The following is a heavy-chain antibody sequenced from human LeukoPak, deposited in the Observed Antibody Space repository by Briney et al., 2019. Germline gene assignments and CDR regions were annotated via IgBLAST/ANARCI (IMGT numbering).Heavy chain of an antibody. CDR2: MYYSGST. CDR3: ARSGAQSAEYFQH. CDR1: GGSISSYY. Sequence: SETLSLTCIVSGGSISSYYWSWIRQPPGKGLEWIGYMYYSGSTNYNPSLKSRVTISVDTSKNQFSLKLSSVTAADTAVYYCARSGAQSAEYFQHWGQGTLVTVSS. J-gene: IGHJ1*01. V-gene: IGHV4-59*01.